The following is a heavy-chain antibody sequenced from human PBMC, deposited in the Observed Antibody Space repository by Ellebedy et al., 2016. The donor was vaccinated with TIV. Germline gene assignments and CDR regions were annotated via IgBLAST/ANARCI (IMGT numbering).Heavy chain of an antibody. D-gene: IGHD2-21*02. V-gene: IGHV1-24*01. CDR1: GYTLTELS. CDR2: FDPEDGET. J-gene: IGHJ4*02. Sequence: AASVKVSCKVSGYTLTELSMHWVRQAPGKGLEWMGGFDPEDGETIYAQKFQGRVTMTEDTSTDTAYMDLRSLRSEDTAVYYCATATLDCGGDCYSDYWGQGTLVTVSS. CDR3: ATATLDCGGDCYSDY.